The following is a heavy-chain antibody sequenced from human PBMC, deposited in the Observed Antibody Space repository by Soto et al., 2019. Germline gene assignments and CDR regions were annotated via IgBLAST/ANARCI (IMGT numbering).Heavy chain of an antibody. CDR3: ARFNSGNYYEAFDI. Sequence: TLSLTCADSGGSISSSNWWSWVRQPPGKGLEWIGEIYHSGSTNYNPSLKSRVTISVDKSKNQFSLKLSSVTAADTAVYYCARFNSGNYYEAFDIWGQGTMVTVSS. CDR1: GGSISSSNW. J-gene: IGHJ3*02. CDR2: IYHSGST. V-gene: IGHV4-4*02. D-gene: IGHD1-26*01.